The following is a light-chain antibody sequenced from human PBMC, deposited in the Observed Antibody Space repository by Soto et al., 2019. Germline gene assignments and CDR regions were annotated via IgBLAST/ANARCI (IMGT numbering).Light chain of an antibody. Sequence: EVVLTQSPATLSLSPGESATLSCRASQSVRSNVAWYQQKPGQAPRLLSYGASTRATGIPARVSGSGSGTEFTLTISSLQSEDFEVYYCQQYNNWPRTFGGGTKVDI. V-gene: IGKV3-15*01. CDR2: GAS. CDR3: QQYNNWPRT. CDR1: QSVRSN. J-gene: IGKJ4*01.